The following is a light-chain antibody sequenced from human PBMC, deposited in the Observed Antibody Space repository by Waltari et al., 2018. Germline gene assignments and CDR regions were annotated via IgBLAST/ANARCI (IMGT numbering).Light chain of an antibody. CDR3: QQSYTTLT. CDR2: AAS. Sequence: DVQMTQSPSSLSASVGDRVTITCRASQSIANYLNWYQQNPGKVPKLLIYAASSLHSGVPSRFSGSGSGTEFTLTITNLQPEDVATYYGQQSYTTLTFGGGTKVE. J-gene: IGKJ4*01. CDR1: QSIANY. V-gene: IGKV1-39*01.